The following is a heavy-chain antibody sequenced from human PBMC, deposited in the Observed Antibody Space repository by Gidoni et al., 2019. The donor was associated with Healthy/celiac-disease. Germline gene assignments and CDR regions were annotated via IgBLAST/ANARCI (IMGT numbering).Heavy chain of an antibody. D-gene: IGHD6-13*01. Sequence: GQGLEWMGRIIPILGIANYAQKFQGRVTITADKSTSTAYMELSSLRSEDTAVYYCARDRTAGIAAAVSYRVVWFDPWGQGTLVTVSS. J-gene: IGHJ5*02. CDR3: ARDRTAGIAAAVSYRVVWFDP. V-gene: IGHV1-69*04. CDR2: IIPILGIA.